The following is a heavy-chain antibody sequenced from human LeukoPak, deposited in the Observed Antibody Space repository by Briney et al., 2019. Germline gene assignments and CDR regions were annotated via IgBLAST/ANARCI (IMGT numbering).Heavy chain of an antibody. CDR3: ARESTRYGSGNYNWFDR. CDR1: GDSMRNYY. V-gene: IGHV4-4*07. CDR2: IYRSGTT. D-gene: IGHD3-10*01. J-gene: IGHJ5*02. Sequence: SETLSLTCTVSGDSMRNYYWAWIRQSAGKGLEWIGRIYRSGTTNYSPSLHSRVTMSIDTSQNYFSLKLTSVTAADTAVYYCARESTRYGSGNYNWFDRWGQGTLVTVSP.